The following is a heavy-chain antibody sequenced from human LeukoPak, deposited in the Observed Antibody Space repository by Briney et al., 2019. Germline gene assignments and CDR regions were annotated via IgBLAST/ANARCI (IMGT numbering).Heavy chain of an antibody. Sequence: SGTLALTCTVSGGSISSGSYYWCWIRQPAGKGLEWIGRIYTSGSTNYNPSLKSRVTISVDTSKNQFSLKLSSVTAADTAVSYCARVHSSAPTYYYDSSGYYGIWGQGTMVTVSS. J-gene: IGHJ3*02. CDR1: GGSISSGSYY. V-gene: IGHV4-61*02. CDR2: IYTSGST. D-gene: IGHD3-22*01. CDR3: ARVHSSAPTYYYDSSGYYGI.